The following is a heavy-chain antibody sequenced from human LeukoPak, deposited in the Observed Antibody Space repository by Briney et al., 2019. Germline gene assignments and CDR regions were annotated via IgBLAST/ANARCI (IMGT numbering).Heavy chain of an antibody. D-gene: IGHD2-15*01. CDR1: GFTFSSYA. Sequence: PGGSLRLSCAASGFTFSSYAMSWVRQAPGKGLECVSAISGSGGSTYYADSVKGRFTISRDNSKNTLYLQMNSLRAEDTAVYYCAKEPIVSPIVVVVAATQSWGQGTLVTVSS. J-gene: IGHJ4*02. V-gene: IGHV3-23*01. CDR3: AKEPIVSPIVVVVAATQS. CDR2: ISGSGGST.